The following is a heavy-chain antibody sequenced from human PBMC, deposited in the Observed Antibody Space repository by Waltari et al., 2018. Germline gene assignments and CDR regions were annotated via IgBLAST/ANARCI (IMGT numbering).Heavy chain of an antibody. Sequence: QLQLQESGPGLVKPSETLSLTCTVSGGSISSSSYYWGWIRQPPGKGLEWIGSIYYSGSTYDNPSLKSRVTISVDTSKNQFSLKLSSVTAADTAVYYCARRERLGVDLGAFDIWGQGTMVTVSS. CDR3: ARRERLGVDLGAFDI. CDR1: GGSISSSSYY. D-gene: IGHD3-16*01. J-gene: IGHJ3*02. V-gene: IGHV4-39*01. CDR2: IYYSGST.